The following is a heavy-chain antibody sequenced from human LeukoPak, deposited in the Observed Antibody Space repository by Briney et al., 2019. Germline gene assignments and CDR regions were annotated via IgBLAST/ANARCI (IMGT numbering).Heavy chain of an antibody. J-gene: IGHJ4*02. D-gene: IGHD3-10*01. Sequence: GGSLRLSCAASGFTFDDHGMHWVRQAPGKGLEWVSGISWSSGIIGYADSVKGRFTISRDNAKNSLYLQMDSLRAEDTAVYYCARDAQATMVRGVIKGDYWGQGTLVTVSS. CDR2: ISWSSGII. CDR3: ARDAQATMVRGVIKGDY. V-gene: IGHV3-9*01. CDR1: GFTFDDHG.